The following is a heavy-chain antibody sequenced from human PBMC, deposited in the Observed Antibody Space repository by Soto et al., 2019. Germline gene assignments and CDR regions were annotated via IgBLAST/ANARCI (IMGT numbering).Heavy chain of an antibody. D-gene: IGHD5-18*01. CDR1: GGSISSHY. J-gene: IGHJ4*02. Sequence: PSETLSLTCTVSGGSISSHYWSWIRQPPGKGLEWIGYIYYSGSTNYNPSLKSRVTISVDTSKNQFSLNLNSVIAADTAVYYCARVVYGYGTGCYFDYWGQGARVTVSS. CDR2: IYYSGST. CDR3: ARVVYGYGTGCYFDY. V-gene: IGHV4-59*11.